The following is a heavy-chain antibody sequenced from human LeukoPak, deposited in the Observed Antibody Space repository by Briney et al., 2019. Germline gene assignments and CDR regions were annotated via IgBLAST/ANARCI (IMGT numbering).Heavy chain of an antibody. D-gene: IGHD6-13*01. V-gene: IGHV3-48*04. Sequence: GGSLRLSCAASGFTFSSYSMNWVRQAPGKGLEWVSYISSSSSTIYYADSVKGRLTISRDNAKSSVYLQVNSLRAEDTALYYCARIGYSSSSIDYWGQGTLVTVSS. CDR1: GFTFSSYS. CDR2: ISSSSSTI. J-gene: IGHJ4*02. CDR3: ARIGYSSSSIDY.